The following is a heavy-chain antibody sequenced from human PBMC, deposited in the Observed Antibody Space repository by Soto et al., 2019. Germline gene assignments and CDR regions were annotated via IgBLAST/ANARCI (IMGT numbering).Heavy chain of an antibody. CDR1: GGSFSGYY. J-gene: IGHJ4*02. Sequence: SETLSLTCAVYGGSFSGYYWSWIRQPPGKGLEWIGEINHSGSTNYNPSLKSRVTISVDTSKNQFSLKLGSVTAADTAVYYCARDHPQDIVVVPAQSYYFDYWGQGTLVTVSS. V-gene: IGHV4-34*01. D-gene: IGHD2-2*01. CDR2: INHSGST. CDR3: ARDHPQDIVVVPAQSYYFDY.